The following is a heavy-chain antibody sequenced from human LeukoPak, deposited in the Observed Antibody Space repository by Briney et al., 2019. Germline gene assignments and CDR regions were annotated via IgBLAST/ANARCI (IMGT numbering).Heavy chain of an antibody. J-gene: IGHJ5*02. V-gene: IGHV7-4-1*02. CDR3: ARDLWFGEICCWFDP. D-gene: IGHD3-10*01. CDR2: INTNTGNP. Sequence: ASVKVSCKASGYTFTSYAMNWVRQAPGQGLEWMGWINTNTGNPTYAQGFTGRFVFSLDTSASTAYLQISSLKAEDTAVYYCARDLWFGEICCWFDPWGQGTLVTVSS. CDR1: GYTFTSYA.